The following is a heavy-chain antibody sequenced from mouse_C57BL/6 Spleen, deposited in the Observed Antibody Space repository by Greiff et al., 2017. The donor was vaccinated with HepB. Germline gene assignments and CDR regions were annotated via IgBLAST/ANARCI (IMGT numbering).Heavy chain of an antibody. J-gene: IGHJ3*01. CDR1: GYTFTDYE. V-gene: IGHV1-15*01. Sequence: VKLVESGAELVRPGASVTLSCKASGYTFTDYEMHWVKQTPVHGLEWIGAIDPETGGTAYNQKFKGKAILTADKSSSTAYMELRSLTSEDSAVYYCTVGAYWGQGTLVTVSA. CDR2: IDPETGGT. CDR3: TVGAY.